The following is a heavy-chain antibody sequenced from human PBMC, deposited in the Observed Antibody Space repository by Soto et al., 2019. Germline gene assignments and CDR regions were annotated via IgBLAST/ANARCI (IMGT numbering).Heavy chain of an antibody. CDR3: ARIAAAGTMGFYYYYGMDV. D-gene: IGHD6-13*01. Sequence: SETLSPTCTVSGASVTSGSYYWTWLRQPPGKGLEWIGDLYDSGSTNYNPSPKRRVTISGDTSKNQFSLKLSSVTAADTAVYYCARIAAAGTMGFYYYYGMDVWGQGTTVTVSS. CDR1: GASVTSGSYY. CDR2: LYDSGST. V-gene: IGHV4-61*01. J-gene: IGHJ6*02.